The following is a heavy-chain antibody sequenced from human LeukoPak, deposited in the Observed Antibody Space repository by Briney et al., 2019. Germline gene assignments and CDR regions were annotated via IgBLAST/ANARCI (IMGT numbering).Heavy chain of an antibody. CDR3: ARDLGYCSSTSCYTSWFDP. D-gene: IGHD2-2*02. CDR2: ISYDGSNK. Sequence: PGGSLRLPCAASGFTFSSYAMHWVRQAPGKGLEWVAVISYDGSNKYYADSVKGRFTISRDNSKNTLYLQMNSLRAEDTAVYYCARDLGYCSSTSCYTSWFDPWGQGTLVTVSS. CDR1: GFTFSSYA. J-gene: IGHJ5*02. V-gene: IGHV3-30*04.